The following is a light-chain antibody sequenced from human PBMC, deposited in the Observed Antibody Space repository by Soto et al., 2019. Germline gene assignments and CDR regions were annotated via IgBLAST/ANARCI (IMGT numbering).Light chain of an antibody. CDR3: SSYAGSNTYV. CDR1: SSDVGAYNY. J-gene: IGLJ1*01. V-gene: IGLV2-8*01. CDR2: EVS. Sequence: QSALTQPHSASGSPVQSVTISCTGTSSDVGAYNYVSWYQQHPGKGPKLMIYEVSKRPSGVPDRFSGSKSGNTASLTVSGRQAEDETDYYCSSYAGSNTYVFGTGTKRTVI.